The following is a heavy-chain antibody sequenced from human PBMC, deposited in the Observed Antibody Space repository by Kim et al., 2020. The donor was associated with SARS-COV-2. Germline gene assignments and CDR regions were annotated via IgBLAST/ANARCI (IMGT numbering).Heavy chain of an antibody. Sequence: GGSLRLSCAASGFTFSSYGMHWVRQAPGKGLEWVAVISYDGSNKYYADSVKGRFTISRDNSKNTLYLQMNSLRAEDTAVYYCAKSFSSGYYGPYYYFDY. J-gene: IGHJ4*01. CDR1: GFTFSSYG. D-gene: IGHD3-22*01. V-gene: IGHV3-30*18. CDR3: AKSFSSGYYGPYYYFDY. CDR2: ISYDGSNK.